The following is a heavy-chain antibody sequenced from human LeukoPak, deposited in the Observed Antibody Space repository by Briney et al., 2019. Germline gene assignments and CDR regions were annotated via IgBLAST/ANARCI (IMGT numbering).Heavy chain of an antibody. CDR2: IPFDLNVK. CDR1: GFTFSPYV. J-gene: IGHJ4*02. V-gene: IGHV3-30-3*01. Sequence: SGGSLRLSCAASGFTFSPYVIHWVRQAPGKGLEWVAVIPFDLNVKLYANSVKGRFTISRDNSKNTVFLQMNSLRVEDTAVYYCAREVVALDYWGQGTLVTVSS. D-gene: IGHD2-15*01. CDR3: AREVVALDY.